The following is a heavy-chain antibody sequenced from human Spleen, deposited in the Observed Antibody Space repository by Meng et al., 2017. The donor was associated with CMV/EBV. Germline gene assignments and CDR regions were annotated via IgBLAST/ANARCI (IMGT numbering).Heavy chain of an antibody. CDR3: AKHLAFGPDLIISTPFDY. CDR2: ISTSGDSV. Sequence: GESLKISCVASGFSFSSYAMDWVRRAPGKGLEWVSAISTSGDSVYYADSVKGRFIVSRDNSKNTMYLQMNSPRAEDTAVYYCAKHLAFGPDLIISTPFDYWGQGTLVTVSS. CDR1: GFSFSSYA. D-gene: IGHD3-16*01. V-gene: IGHV3-23*01. J-gene: IGHJ4*02.